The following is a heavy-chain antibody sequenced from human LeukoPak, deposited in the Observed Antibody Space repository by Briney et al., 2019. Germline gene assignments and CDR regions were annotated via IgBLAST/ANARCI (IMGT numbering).Heavy chain of an antibody. CDR2: ISSSSSYI. D-gene: IGHD2-2*01. V-gene: IGHV3-21*01. J-gene: IGHJ6*04. CDR3: ARGSVVVPAANYYGMDV. Sequence: GGSLRLSCAASGFTFSSYSMNWVRQAPGKGLEWVSSISSSSSYIYYADSVKGRFTISRDNAKNSLYLQMNSLRAEDTAVYYCARGSVVVPAANYYGMDVWGKGTTVTVSS. CDR1: GFTFSSYS.